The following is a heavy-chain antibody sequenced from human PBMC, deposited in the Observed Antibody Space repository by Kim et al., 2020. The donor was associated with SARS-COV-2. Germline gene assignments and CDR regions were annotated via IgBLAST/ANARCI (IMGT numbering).Heavy chain of an antibody. CDR3: TTDAYYDFWSHYGMDV. V-gene: IGHV3-15*01. Sequence: GGSLRLSCAASGFTFSNAWMSWVRQAPGKGLEWVGRIKSKTDGGTTDYAAPVKGRFTISRDDSKNTLYLQMNSLKTEDTAVYYCTTDAYYDFWSHYGMDVWGQGTTVTVSS. CDR2: IKSKTDGGTT. D-gene: IGHD3-3*01. J-gene: IGHJ6*02. CDR1: GFTFSNAW.